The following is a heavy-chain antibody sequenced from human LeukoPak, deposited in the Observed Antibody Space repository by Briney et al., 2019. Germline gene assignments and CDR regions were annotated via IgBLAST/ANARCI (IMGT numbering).Heavy chain of an antibody. V-gene: IGHV3-48*03. D-gene: IGHD4-17*01. CDR2: IRSSSTI. CDR1: GFTFRSYE. J-gene: IGHJ4*02. CDR3: ARERYGDYVYDY. Sequence: GGSLRLSCAASGFTFRSYEMNWVRQAPGKGLEWVSYIRSSSTINYADSVKGRITISRDNAKNSLYLQMNGLRAEDTAVYYCARERYGDYVYDYWGQGTLVTVSS.